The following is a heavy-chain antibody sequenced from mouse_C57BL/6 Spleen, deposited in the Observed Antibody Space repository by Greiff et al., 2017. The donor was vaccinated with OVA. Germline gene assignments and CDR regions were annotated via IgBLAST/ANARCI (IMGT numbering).Heavy chain of an antibody. J-gene: IGHJ1*03. V-gene: IGHV3-6*01. CDR2: ISYDGSN. CDR1: GYSITSGYY. CDR3: ARYHYGYGYWYFDD. D-gene: IGHD2-2*01. Sequence: EVKLMESGPGLVKPSQSLSLTCSVTGYSITSGYYWNWIRQFPGNKLECMGYISYDGSNNYNPSLKNRISITRDTSKNQFFLKLNSVTTEDTATYYCARYHYGYGYWYFDDWGTGTTVTVSS.